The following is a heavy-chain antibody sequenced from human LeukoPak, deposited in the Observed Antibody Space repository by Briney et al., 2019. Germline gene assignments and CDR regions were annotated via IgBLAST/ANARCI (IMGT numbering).Heavy chain of an antibody. J-gene: IGHJ4*02. V-gene: IGHV4-4*07. CDR2: IYTSGST. CDR3: ARDHESSLDY. Sequence: SETLSLTCTVSGGSISGYYWSWIRQPAGKGLEWIGRIYTSGSTNYNPSLKSRVTISLDTSKNQFSLKMSSVTAADTAVYYCARDHESSLDYWGQGTLVTVSS. CDR1: GGSISGYY.